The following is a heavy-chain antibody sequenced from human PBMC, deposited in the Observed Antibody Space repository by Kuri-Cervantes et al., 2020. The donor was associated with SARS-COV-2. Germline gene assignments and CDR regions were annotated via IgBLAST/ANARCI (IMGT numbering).Heavy chain of an antibody. CDR2: IYYSGST. CDR3: ARALGRSSSGPRYGAFDI. J-gene: IGHJ3*02. D-gene: IGHD6-6*01. CDR1: GYSISSSYY. V-gene: IGHV4-59*12. Sequence: SETLSLTCAVSGYSISSSYYWSWIRQPPGKGLEWIGYIYYSGSTNYNPSLKSRVTISVDTSKNQFSLKLSSVTAADTAVYYCARALGRSSSGPRYGAFDIWGQGTMVTVSS.